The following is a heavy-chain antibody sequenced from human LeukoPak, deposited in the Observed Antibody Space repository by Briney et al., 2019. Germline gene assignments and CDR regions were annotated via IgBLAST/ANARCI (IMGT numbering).Heavy chain of an antibody. CDR2: IKQDGSEK. J-gene: IGHJ4*02. CDR3: ARAWPIFDY. D-gene: IGHD5-24*01. CDR1: ELTFSTYW. Sequence: GGSLRLSCAASELTFSTYWMSWVRQAPGKGVEWVANIKQDGSEKYYEDSVKGRFTISRDSAKNSLYLQMNSLRVEDTAVYYCARAWPIFDYWGQGTLVTVSS. V-gene: IGHV3-7*03.